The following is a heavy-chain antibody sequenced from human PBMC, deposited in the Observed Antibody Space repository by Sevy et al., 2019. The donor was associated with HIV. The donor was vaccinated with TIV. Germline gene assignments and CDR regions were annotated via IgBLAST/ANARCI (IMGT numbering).Heavy chain of an antibody. D-gene: IGHD3-3*01. V-gene: IGHV1-2*06. J-gene: IGHJ6*02. CDR2: INPISGGT. Sequence: ASMKVSCKTSGYSFTGYWIHWVRQAPGQGLEWMGRINPISGGTDDSQKFQGRVTMTRDTSISTAYMEVTRLTYDDTAVYYCARAPTDFWTGGIDVWGQGTTVTVSS. CDR3: ARAPTDFWTGGIDV. CDR1: GYSFTGYW.